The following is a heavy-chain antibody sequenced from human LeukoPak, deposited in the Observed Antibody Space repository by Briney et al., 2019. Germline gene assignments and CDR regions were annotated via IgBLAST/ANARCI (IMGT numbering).Heavy chain of an antibody. J-gene: IGHJ4*02. CDR3: ARDRSIVAAEQADY. CDR2: IGAYNGNT. D-gene: IGHD6-25*01. V-gene: IGHV1-18*01. Sequence: ASVKVSCKASGYTFTSYGISWVRQAPGQGLEWMGWIGAYNGNTNYAQKLQGRVTMTTDTSTSTAFMELRSLRSDDTAVYYCARDRSIVAAEQADYWGQGTLVTVSS. CDR1: GYTFTSYG.